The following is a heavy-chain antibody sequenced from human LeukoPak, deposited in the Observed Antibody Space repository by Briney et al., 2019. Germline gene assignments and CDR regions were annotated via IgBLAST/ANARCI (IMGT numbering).Heavy chain of an antibody. J-gene: IGHJ4*02. CDR2: ISSTSSYI. Sequence: GGSLRLSCAASKFTFSSYDMNWVRQAPGKGLEWVSSISSTSSYIYYADSVKGRFTISRDNAKNALYLQMNSLRAEDTAVYYCVRGFTLGAHWGQGTLVTVSS. V-gene: IGHV3-21*01. CDR1: KFTFSSYD. D-gene: IGHD3-3*02. CDR3: VRGFTLGAH.